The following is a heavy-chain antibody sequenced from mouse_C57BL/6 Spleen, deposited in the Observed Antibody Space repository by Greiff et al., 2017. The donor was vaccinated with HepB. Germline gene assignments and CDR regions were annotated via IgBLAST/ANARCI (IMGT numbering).Heavy chain of an antibody. CDR1: GYSITSGYA. J-gene: IGHJ3*01. D-gene: IGHD1-1*02. V-gene: IGHV3-1*01. CDR2: ISYSGSN. CDR3: ARDDGRDWFAY. Sequence: EVQLVESGPGMVKPSQSLSLTCTVTGYSITSGYAWPWIRHFPGNQLEWMGYISYSGSNNYNPSLKSRISITHDTSKKHFFLKLNSVTTEDTATYYCARDDGRDWFAYWGQGTLVTVSA.